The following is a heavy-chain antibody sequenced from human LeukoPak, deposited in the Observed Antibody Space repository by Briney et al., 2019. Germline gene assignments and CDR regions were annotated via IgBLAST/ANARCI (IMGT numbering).Heavy chain of an antibody. Sequence: PGGSLRLSCAASGFTFSNYAMSWVRQAPGKGLEWVSAISGSGSTIYYADSVKGRFTISRDNAKNSLYLQMNSLRAEDTAVYYCAELGITMIGGVWGKGTTVTIPS. J-gene: IGHJ6*04. CDR1: GFTFSNYA. V-gene: IGHV3-23*01. CDR2: ISGSGSTI. CDR3: AELGITMIGGV. D-gene: IGHD3-10*02.